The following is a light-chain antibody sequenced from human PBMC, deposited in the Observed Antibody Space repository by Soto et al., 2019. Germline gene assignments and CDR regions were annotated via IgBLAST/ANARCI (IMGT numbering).Light chain of an antibody. V-gene: IGLV1-51*01. CDR3: GTWDSSLKAWL. J-gene: IGLJ3*02. CDR1: SSNIGRNF. CDR2: DNG. Sequence: QSVLTQPPSVSAAPGQKVTISCSGSSSNIGRNFVSWYQQLPGTCPKLLIYDNGKRPSGTPERFSGSKSGMSATLAITGLQTGDEADYYCGTWDSSLKAWLFGAGTKLTVL.